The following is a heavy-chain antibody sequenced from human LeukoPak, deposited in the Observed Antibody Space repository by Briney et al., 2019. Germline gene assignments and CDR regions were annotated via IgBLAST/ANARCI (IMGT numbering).Heavy chain of an antibody. V-gene: IGHV3-48*01. CDR2: ITSSSSSN. D-gene: IGHD3-10*01. Sequence: GGSLRLSCAASGFIFNGYNMNWVCQAPGKGLEWISYITSSSSSNSYADSVKGRFSISRDNAKNSLYLQMKNLRAADTAVYFCARGVRFGELEHWGQGNLVTVSS. J-gene: IGHJ4*02. CDR3: ARGVRFGELEH. CDR1: GFIFNGYN.